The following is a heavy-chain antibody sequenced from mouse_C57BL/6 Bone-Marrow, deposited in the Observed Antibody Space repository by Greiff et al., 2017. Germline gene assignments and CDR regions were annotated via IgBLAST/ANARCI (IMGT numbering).Heavy chain of an antibody. D-gene: IGHD1-1*01. CDR1: GYTFTSYW. J-gene: IGHJ4*01. CDR2: IYPGSGST. Sequence: QVQLQQPGAELVKPGASVTMSCKASGYTFTSYWITWVKQRPGQGLEWIGDIYPGSGSTNYNEKFKSKATITADTSSNTAYLQLSSLTSEDTAIYYCARASYFYAMDYWGQGTSVTVSS. V-gene: IGHV1-55*01. CDR3: ARASYFYAMDY.